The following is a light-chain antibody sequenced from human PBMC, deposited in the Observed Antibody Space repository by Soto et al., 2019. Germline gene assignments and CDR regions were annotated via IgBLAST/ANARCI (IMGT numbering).Light chain of an antibody. J-gene: IGLJ2*01. CDR1: SGDIGGYNY. CDR3: SSFSTDTTPVL. V-gene: IGLV2-14*01. Sequence: QSALTQPASVSGSPGQSITISCTGTSGDIGGYNYVSWYQQHPGKAPKLLISEVTNRPSGVSNRFSGSKSGNTASLTISGLQAEDEADYYCSSFSTDTTPVLFGGGTKVTVL. CDR2: EVT.